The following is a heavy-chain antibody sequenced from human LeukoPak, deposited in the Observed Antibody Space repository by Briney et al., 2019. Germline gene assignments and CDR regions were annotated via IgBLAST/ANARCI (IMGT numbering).Heavy chain of an antibody. V-gene: IGHV1-8*01. CDR1: GYTFTSYD. CDR3: ARDRGYCSSTSCYVRWFDP. J-gene: IGHJ5*02. D-gene: IGHD2-2*01. CDR2: MNPNSGNT. Sequence: VASVKVSCKASGYTFTSYDINWVRQATGQGLEWMGWMNPNSGNTGYAQKFQGRVTMTRNTSISTAYMELSSLRSEDTAVYYCARDRGYCSSTSCYVRWFDPWGQGTLVTVSS.